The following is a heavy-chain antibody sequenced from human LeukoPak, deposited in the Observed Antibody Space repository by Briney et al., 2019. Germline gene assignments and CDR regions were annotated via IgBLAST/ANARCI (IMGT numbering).Heavy chain of an antibody. CDR1: GGSISSYY. CDR3: ARGGGGGLRPFDY. V-gene: IGHV4-59*01. CDR2: IYYSGST. J-gene: IGHJ4*02. D-gene: IGHD3-16*01. Sequence: KSSETLSLTCTVSGGSISSYYWSWIRQPPGKGLEWIGYIYYSGSTNYNPSLKSRVTISVDTSKNQFSLKLSSVTAADTAVYYCARGGGGGLRPFDYWGQGTLVTVSS.